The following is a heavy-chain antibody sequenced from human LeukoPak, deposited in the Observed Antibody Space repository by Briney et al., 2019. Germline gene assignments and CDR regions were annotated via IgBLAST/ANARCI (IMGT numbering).Heavy chain of an antibody. CDR1: GYTFTGYY. V-gene: IGHV1-2*02. D-gene: IGHD3-22*01. CDR3: AREDYDSSAQGWFDP. Sequence: GASVKVSCKASGYTFTGYYMHWVRQAPGQGLEWMGWINPNSGGTNYAQKFQGRVTMTRDTSISTAYMELSRLRSDDTAVYYCAREDYDSSAQGWFDPWGQGTLVIVPS. J-gene: IGHJ5*02. CDR2: INPNSGGT.